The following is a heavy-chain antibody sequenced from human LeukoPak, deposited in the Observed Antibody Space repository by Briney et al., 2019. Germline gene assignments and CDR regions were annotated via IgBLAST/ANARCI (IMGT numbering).Heavy chain of an antibody. CDR2: ISSSSGYI. Sequence: GGSLRLSCAVSGFTFSSYSMNWVRQAPGKGLEWVSYISSSSGYIYDADSVKGRFTISRDNAKNALYLQMDSLRDEDTAVYYCERDLHFAIDIWGQGTMVTVSS. CDR1: GFTFSSYS. CDR3: ERDLHFAIDI. J-gene: IGHJ3*02. V-gene: IGHV3-48*02.